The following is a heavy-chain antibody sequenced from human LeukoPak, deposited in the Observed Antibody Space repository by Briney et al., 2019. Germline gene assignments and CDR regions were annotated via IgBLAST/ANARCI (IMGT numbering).Heavy chain of an antibody. Sequence: ASVKVSCKASGGTFSSYAISWVRQAPGQGLEWMGGIIPIFDTANYAQKFQGRVTITADESTSTAYMELSSLRSEDTAVYYCASGDYYGSGSLFYYYYYGMDVWGQGTTVTVSS. J-gene: IGHJ6*02. D-gene: IGHD3-10*01. CDR2: IIPIFDTA. V-gene: IGHV1-69*13. CDR3: ASGDYYGSGSLFYYYYYGMDV. CDR1: GGTFSSYA.